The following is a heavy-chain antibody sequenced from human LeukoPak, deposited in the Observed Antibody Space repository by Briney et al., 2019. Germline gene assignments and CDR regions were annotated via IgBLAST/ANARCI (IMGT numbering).Heavy chain of an antibody. Sequence: GASLRLSCAASGFRFSSFWIHWVRQDPGKGLLWVSRITADGTNAKYADSVRGRFTISRDNAKNTVYLQMNSLRAEDTALYYCVRDGGSGTPFDYWGQGTLVTVSS. CDR1: GFRFSSFW. V-gene: IGHV3-74*01. D-gene: IGHD3-10*01. CDR3: VRDGGSGTPFDY. J-gene: IGHJ4*02. CDR2: ITADGTNA.